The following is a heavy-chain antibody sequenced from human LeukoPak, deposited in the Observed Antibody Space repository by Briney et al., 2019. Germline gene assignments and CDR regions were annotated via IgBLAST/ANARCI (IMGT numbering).Heavy chain of an antibody. CDR2: IYIGGST. Sequence: PGGSLRLSCAASVFTVSSNYMTWVRQAPGKGLEWVSIIYIGGSTYYADSVRGRFTISRDNSKNTLYLQMNSLRAEDTAVYYCAKDLTNGWGTFDYWGQGTLVTVSS. J-gene: IGHJ4*02. D-gene: IGHD3-16*01. V-gene: IGHV3-53*05. CDR1: VFTVSSNY. CDR3: AKDLTNGWGTFDY.